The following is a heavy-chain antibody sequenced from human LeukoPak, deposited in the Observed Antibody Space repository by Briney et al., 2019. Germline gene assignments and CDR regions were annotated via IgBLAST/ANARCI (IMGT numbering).Heavy chain of an antibody. J-gene: IGHJ4*02. Sequence: SETLSLTCTVSGGSISSGGYYWSWIRQPPGKGLEWIGYIYHSGSTYYNPSLKSRVTISVDRSKNQFSLKLSSVTAADTAVYYCARGWDYSNASLKYWGQGTLVTVSS. CDR2: IYHSGST. CDR3: ARGWDYSNASLKY. D-gene: IGHD4-11*01. CDR1: GGSISSGGYY. V-gene: IGHV4-30-2*01.